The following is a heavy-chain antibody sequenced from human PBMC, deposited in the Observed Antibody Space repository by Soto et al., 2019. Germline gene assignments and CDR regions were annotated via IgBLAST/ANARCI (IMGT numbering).Heavy chain of an antibody. CDR3: AREGMDKWLEYYYYYGMDV. CDR1: GFTFSSYA. CDR2: ISYDGSNK. Sequence: HPVGSLRLSCAASGFTFSSYAMHWVRQAPGKGLEWVAVISYDGSNKYYADSVKGRFTISRDNSKNTLYLQMNSLRAEDTAVYYCAREGMDKWLEYYYYYGMDVWGQGTTVTVSS. D-gene: IGHD6-19*01. V-gene: IGHV3-30-3*01. J-gene: IGHJ6*02.